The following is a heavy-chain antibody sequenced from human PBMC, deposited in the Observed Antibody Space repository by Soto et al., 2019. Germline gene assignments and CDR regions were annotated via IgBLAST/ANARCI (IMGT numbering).Heavy chain of an antibody. CDR3: ARGGCSGGSCYSPYYYGMDV. Sequence: QVQLVQSGAEVKKPGASVKVSCKPSGYTFTGYYIHWVRQAPGQGLEWMGWINPNSGATNYALKFQGRVTITADESTSTAYMELSSLRSEDTAVYYCARGGCSGGSCYSPYYYGMDVWGQGTTVTVSS. J-gene: IGHJ6*02. CDR2: INPNSGAT. V-gene: IGHV1-2*02. CDR1: GYTFTGYY. D-gene: IGHD2-15*01.